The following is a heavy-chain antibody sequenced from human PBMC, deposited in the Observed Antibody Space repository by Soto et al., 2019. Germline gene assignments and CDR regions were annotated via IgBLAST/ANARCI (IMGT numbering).Heavy chain of an antibody. CDR2: VSGYNGKT. V-gene: IGHV1-18*01. CDR3: ARDEGSHGFDS. Sequence: QVQLVQSGAEVKKPGASVKVSCKTSGYTFTNYGISWVRQAPGQGLEWMGWVSGYNGKTNYAQRLWGRVTMTTDTSTSTGYMELRTLRSDDTAVYYCARDEGSHGFDSWGQGTLVTVSS. D-gene: IGHD6-19*01. CDR1: GYTFTNYG. J-gene: IGHJ4*02.